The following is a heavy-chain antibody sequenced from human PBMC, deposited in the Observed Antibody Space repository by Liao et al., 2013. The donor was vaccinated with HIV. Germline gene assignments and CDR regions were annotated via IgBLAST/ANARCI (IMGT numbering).Heavy chain of an antibody. V-gene: IGHV4-4*07. CDR1: DDSIVSYY. Sequence: QLQESGPGLVKPSETLSLTCTVSDDSIVSYYWSWIRQPAGKGLEWIGRFSTTSTNYNPSLKSRLTMSVDTSKNQFSLKVTSVTAADTAVYYCARDKEHVDDFWSGYPYYYYYMDVWGKGTTVTVSS. CDR3: ARDKEHVDDFWSGYPYYYYYMDV. J-gene: IGHJ6*03. CDR2: FSTTST. D-gene: IGHD3-3*01.